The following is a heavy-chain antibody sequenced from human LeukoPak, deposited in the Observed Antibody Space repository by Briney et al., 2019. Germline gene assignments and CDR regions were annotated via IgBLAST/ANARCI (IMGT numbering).Heavy chain of an antibody. CDR2: IYHSGST. D-gene: IGHD5-12*01. CDR3: ASFPRGYSGYDPQFDY. J-gene: IGHJ4*02. V-gene: IGHV4-4*02. Sequence: PSGTLSLTCAVSGGSISSGNWWSWVRQPPGKGLEWIGEIYHSGSTNYNPSLKSRVTISVDKSKNQFSLKLSSVTAADTAVYYCASFPRGYSGYDPQFDYWGQGTLVAVSS. CDR1: GGSISSGNW.